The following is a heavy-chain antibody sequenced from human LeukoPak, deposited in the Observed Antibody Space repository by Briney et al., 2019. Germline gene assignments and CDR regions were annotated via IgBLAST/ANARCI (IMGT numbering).Heavy chain of an antibody. CDR2: MYYSGST. D-gene: IGHD2-8*02. CDR3: ARGAITGFDY. J-gene: IGHJ4*02. Sequence: SETLSLTCTVSGGSISSSSYYWGWIRQPPGKGLEWIGSMYYSGSTYYNPSLRSRVTISVDTSKNQFSLKLSSVTAAGTAVYYCARGAITGFDYWGQGTLVTVSS. CDR1: GGSISSSSYY. V-gene: IGHV4-39*07.